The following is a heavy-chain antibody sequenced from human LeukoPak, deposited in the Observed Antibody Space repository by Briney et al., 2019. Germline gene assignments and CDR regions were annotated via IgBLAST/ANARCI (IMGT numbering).Heavy chain of an antibody. Sequence: PGGSLRLSCAAPGFTFSNYWMSWVRQAPGKGLEWGANIKQDGGEKYYVGSVKGRFTISRDNAKNSLYLQMNSLRADDTAVYYCARESSGSGSSTDSWGQGTLVTVSS. J-gene: IGHJ4*02. CDR1: GFTFSNYW. V-gene: IGHV3-7*01. D-gene: IGHD3-10*01. CDR2: IKQDGGEK. CDR3: ARESSGSGSSTDS.